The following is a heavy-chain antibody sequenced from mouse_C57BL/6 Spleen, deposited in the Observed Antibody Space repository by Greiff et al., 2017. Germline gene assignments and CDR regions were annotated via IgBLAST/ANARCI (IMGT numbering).Heavy chain of an antibody. CDR3: ARYHNSNHWYFDV. CDR2: IHPNSGST. CDR1: GYTFTSYW. D-gene: IGHD2-5*01. J-gene: IGHJ1*03. Sequence: QVQLQQPGAELVKPGASVKLSCKASGYTFTSYWMHWVKQRPGQGLEWIGMIHPNSGSTNYNEKFKSKATLPVDKYSSTAYMQLSSLTSEDSAVYYCARYHNSNHWYFDVWGTGTTVTVSS. V-gene: IGHV1-64*01.